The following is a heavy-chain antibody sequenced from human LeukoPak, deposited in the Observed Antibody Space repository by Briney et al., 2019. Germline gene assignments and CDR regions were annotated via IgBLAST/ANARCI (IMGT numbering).Heavy chain of an antibody. Sequence: SETLSLTCTVPGGSISSYYWSWIRQPPGKGLEWIGYIYYSGSTNYNPSLKSRVTISVDTSKNQFSLKLSSVTAADTAVYYCARGPYYYDSSGYNWFDPWGQGTLVTVSS. J-gene: IGHJ5*02. V-gene: IGHV4-59*01. CDR3: ARGPYYYDSSGYNWFDP. CDR2: IYYSGST. D-gene: IGHD3-22*01. CDR1: GGSISSYY.